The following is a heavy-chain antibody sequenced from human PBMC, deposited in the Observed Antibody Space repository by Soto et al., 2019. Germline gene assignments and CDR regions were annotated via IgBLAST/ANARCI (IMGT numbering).Heavy chain of an antibody. V-gene: IGHV5-10-1*01. J-gene: IGHJ6*02. Sequence: GDSLKISCKASGYSFTSYWISWVRQLPGKGLEWMGEIDPRDSHTNYSPSFQGYVTLSTDNSTSTAYLQWGSMRASDTAMYYCARHDSSSSFMDVWAQGTTVTVSS. CDR1: GYSFTSYW. D-gene: IGHD6-6*01. CDR2: IDPRDSHT. CDR3: ARHDSSSSFMDV.